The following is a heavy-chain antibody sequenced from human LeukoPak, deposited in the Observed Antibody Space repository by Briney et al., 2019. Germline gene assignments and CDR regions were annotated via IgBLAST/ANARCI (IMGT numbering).Heavy chain of an antibody. CDR3: VRDLGGRSSH. CDR2: INEDGSTT. D-gene: IGHD1-26*01. V-gene: IGHV3-74*01. J-gene: IGHJ4*02. CDR1: GFTFSSNW. Sequence: GGSLRLSCAASGFTFSSNWMHWVRQAPGKGLVWVSRINEDGSTTNYADSVKGRSTIFRDNAKNTLYLQMNSLRAEDTAVYYCVRDLGGRSSHWGQGTLVTVSS.